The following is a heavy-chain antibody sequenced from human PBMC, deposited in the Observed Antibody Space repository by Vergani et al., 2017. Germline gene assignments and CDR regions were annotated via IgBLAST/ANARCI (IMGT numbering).Heavy chain of an antibody. CDR3: AXVEAPVDAYCGGDCYGFYYFDY. V-gene: IGHV5-51*01. CDR1: GYSFTSYW. CDR2: IYPGDSDT. J-gene: IGHJ4*02. Sequence: EVQLVQSGAEVKKPGESLKISCKGSGYSFTSYWIGWVRQMPGKGLEWMGIIYPGDSDTRYSPSFRGQVTISADKSISTAYLQWSSLKASDTAMYYCAXVEAPVDAYCGGDCYGFYYFDYWGQGTLVTVSS. D-gene: IGHD2-21*02.